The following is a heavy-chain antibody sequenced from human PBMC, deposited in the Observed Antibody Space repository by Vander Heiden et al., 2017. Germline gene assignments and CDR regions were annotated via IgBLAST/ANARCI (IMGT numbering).Heavy chain of an antibody. CDR3: ATGVVVGYFFDS. J-gene: IGHJ4*02. D-gene: IGHD2-15*01. Sequence: QVQLVESGGGVVQPGRSLSLYWAASGFTFSSYAMHWVRQAPGKGLEWVAVISYDGSNKYYADSVKGRFTISRDNSKNTLYLQMNSLRAEDTALYYCATGVVVGYFFDSWGQGTLVTVSS. CDR2: ISYDGSNK. CDR1: GFTFSSYA. V-gene: IGHV3-30-3*01.